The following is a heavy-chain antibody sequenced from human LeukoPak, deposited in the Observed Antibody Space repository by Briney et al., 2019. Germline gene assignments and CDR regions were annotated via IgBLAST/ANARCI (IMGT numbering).Heavy chain of an antibody. D-gene: IGHD1-26*01. CDR1: GFTFSSYE. CDR2: ISSSGSTI. J-gene: IGHJ4*02. CDR3: ARARRGGSYTDY. V-gene: IGHV3-48*03. Sequence: QPGGSLRLSCAASGFTFSSYEMNWVRQAPGKGLEWVSYISSSGSTIYYADSVKGRFTISRDNAKNSLYLQMNSLRAEDTAVYYCARARRGGSYTDYWGQGTLVTVSS.